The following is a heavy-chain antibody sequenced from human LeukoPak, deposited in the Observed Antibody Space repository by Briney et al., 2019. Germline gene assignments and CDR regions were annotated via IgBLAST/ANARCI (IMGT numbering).Heavy chain of an antibody. Sequence: GGSLRLSCAASGFTFSSYAMHWVRQAPGKGLEWVAVISYDGSNKYYADSVKGRFTISRDNSKNTLYLQMNSLRAEDTAVYYCARDRSTAEGGWYGFYFDYWGQGTLVTVSS. J-gene: IGHJ4*02. V-gene: IGHV3-30*04. CDR1: GFTFSSYA. CDR3: ARDRSTAEGGWYGFYFDY. D-gene: IGHD6-19*01. CDR2: ISYDGSNK.